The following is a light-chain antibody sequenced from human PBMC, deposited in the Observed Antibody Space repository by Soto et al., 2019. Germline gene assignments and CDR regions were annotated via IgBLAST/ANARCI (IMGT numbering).Light chain of an antibody. CDR3: QQYGDSPLT. V-gene: IGKV3-20*01. CDR2: GAS. Sequence: EIVLTQSPGTLSLSSGERAALSCRASQSVSSSTSLAWYQQKTGQAPRLLIYGASSRAVGVPDRFSGSGSGTDFTLTISRLEPEDFAVYYCQQYGDSPLTFGGGTKVE. J-gene: IGKJ4*01. CDR1: QSVSSSTS.